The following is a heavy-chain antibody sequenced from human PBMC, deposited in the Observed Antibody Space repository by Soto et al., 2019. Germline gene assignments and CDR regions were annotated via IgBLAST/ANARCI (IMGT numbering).Heavy chain of an antibody. CDR1: GFTFSSYA. D-gene: IGHD3-22*01. V-gene: IGHV3-23*01. CDR2: ISGSGGST. CDR3: AKDWHYYDSSGYFDY. Sequence: EVQLLESGGGLVQPWGSLSLSCAASGFTFSSYAMSWVRQAPGKGQEWVSAISGSGGSTYYADSVKGRFTISRDNSKNSRYLQMNSLRAEDTAVYYCAKDWHYYDSSGYFDYWGQGTLVTVSS. J-gene: IGHJ4*02.